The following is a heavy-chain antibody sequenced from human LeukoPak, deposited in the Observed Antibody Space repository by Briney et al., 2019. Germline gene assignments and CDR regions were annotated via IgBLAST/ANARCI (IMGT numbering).Heavy chain of an antibody. CDR1: GSTFPSYA. V-gene: IGHV7-4-1*02. CDR2: IKTNTGNP. Sequence: ASVKVPSKASGSTFPSYAMNWVRQAPGQGLSWMGWIKTNTGNPTYAQGFTGRFVFSLDTSVSTAYLQISSLKAEDTAVYYCARVRYYYDSSGYYEDWYFDLWGRGTLVTVSS. D-gene: IGHD3-22*01. CDR3: ARVRYYYDSSGYYEDWYFDL. J-gene: IGHJ2*01.